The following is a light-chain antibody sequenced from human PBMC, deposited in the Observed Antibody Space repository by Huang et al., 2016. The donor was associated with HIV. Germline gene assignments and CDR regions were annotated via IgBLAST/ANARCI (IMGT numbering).Light chain of an antibody. CDR1: QTISGY. J-gene: IGKJ1*01. Sequence: DIQLTQSPSSLSASLGDRVTITCRASQTISGYLHWYQQRPGKAPQILIFGASSLHSGVPSRFSVSGSGTDFTLTVSDMQPEDFGTYYCQQSYSSPPTFGQGTKVEIK. V-gene: IGKV1-39*01. CDR3: QQSYSSPPT. CDR2: GAS.